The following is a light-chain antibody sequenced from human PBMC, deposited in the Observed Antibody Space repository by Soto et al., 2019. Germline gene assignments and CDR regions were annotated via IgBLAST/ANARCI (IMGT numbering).Light chain of an antibody. Sequence: SYELTQPPSVSVAPGQTARITCGGNNIGRKSVHWYQQEPGQAPVLVVFNNNDRPSGIPERFSGSNSGDTATPTISRVEAGDEADYYCQVWDNFSDHYVFGTGTKVTVL. CDR2: NNN. V-gene: IGLV3-21*02. CDR1: NIGRKS. J-gene: IGLJ1*01. CDR3: QVWDNFSDHYV.